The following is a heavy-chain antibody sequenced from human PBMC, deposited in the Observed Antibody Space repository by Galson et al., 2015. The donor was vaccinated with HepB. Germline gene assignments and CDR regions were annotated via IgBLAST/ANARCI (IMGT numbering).Heavy chain of an antibody. D-gene: IGHD2-2*01. CDR1: GYTFTSYY. J-gene: IGHJ6*02. CDR3: ARGLDCSSTSCYGGLYYYYYGMDV. V-gene: IGHV1-46*01. CDR2: ISPSGGST. Sequence: SVKVSCKASGYTFTSYYMHWVRQAPGQGLEWMGIISPSGGSTSYAQKFQGRVTMTRDTSTSTVYMELSSLRSDDTAVYYCARGLDCSSTSCYGGLYYYYYGMDVWGQGTTVTVSS.